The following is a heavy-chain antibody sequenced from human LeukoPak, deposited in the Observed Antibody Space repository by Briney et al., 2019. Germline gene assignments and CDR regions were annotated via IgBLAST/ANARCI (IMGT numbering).Heavy chain of an antibody. CDR1: GFTFSSYG. V-gene: IGHV3-23*01. CDR3: AKDGIVVVAPDY. CDR2: ISGSGGST. D-gene: IGHD2-15*01. Sequence: GGSLRLSCAASGFTFSSYGMSWVRQAPGKGLEWVSAISGSGGSTYYADSVKGRFTISRDNSKNTLYLQMNSLRAEDTAVYYCAKDGIVVVAPDYWGQGTLVTVSS. J-gene: IGHJ4*02.